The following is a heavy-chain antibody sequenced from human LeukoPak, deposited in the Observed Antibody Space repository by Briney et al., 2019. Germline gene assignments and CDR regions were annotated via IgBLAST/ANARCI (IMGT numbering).Heavy chain of an antibody. D-gene: IGHD1-26*01. CDR2: ISSSSSYI. Sequence: GGSLRLSCAASGITFSSYSMNWARQAPGKGLEWVSSISSSSSYIYYADSVKGRFTISRDNAKNSLYLQMNSLRAEDTAVYYCARDSDSYSLSHWGQGTLVTVSS. J-gene: IGHJ4*02. CDR1: GITFSSYS. V-gene: IGHV3-21*01. CDR3: ARDSDSYSLSH.